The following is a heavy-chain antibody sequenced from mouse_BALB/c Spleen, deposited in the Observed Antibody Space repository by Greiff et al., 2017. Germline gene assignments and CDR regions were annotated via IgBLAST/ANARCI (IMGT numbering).Heavy chain of an antibody. Sequence: EVKLMESGPELVKPGASVKMSCKASGYTFTSYVMHWVKQKPGQGLEWIGYINPYNDGTKYNEKFKGKATLTSDKSSSTAYMELSSLTSEDSAVYYCARSSGYYAMDYWGQGTSVTVSS. J-gene: IGHJ4*01. D-gene: IGHD3-1*01. V-gene: IGHV1-14*01. CDR2: INPYNDGT. CDR1: GYTFTSYV. CDR3: ARSSGYYAMDY.